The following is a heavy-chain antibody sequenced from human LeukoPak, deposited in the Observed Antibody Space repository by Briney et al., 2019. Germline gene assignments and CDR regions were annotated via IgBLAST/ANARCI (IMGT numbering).Heavy chain of an antibody. CDR1: GYTFTSYD. D-gene: IGHD6-19*01. CDR2: MNPNSGNT. CDR3: ARQGAPGYSSGWFLRSYYYYYYYMDV. V-gene: IGHV1-8*01. Sequence: ASVKVSCKASGYTFTSYDINWVRQATGQGLEWMGWMNPNSGNTGYAQKFQGRVTMTRNTSISTAYMELSSLRSEDTAVDYCARQGAPGYSSGWFLRSYYYYYYYMDVWGKGTTVTVSS. J-gene: IGHJ6*03.